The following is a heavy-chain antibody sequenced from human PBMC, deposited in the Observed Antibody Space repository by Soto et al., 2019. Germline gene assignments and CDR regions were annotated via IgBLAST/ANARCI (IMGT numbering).Heavy chain of an antibody. Sequence: GGSLRLSCAASGFTFSSYAMSRVRQAPGKGLEWVSSISGSGGGTYYADSVKGRFTFSRDNSKNTLYLQMNSLRAEDTAVYYCAKFGMATTKRSPPYYIDYWGQGALVTVSS. CDR3: AKFGMATTKRSPPYYIDY. CDR2: ISGSGGGT. V-gene: IGHV3-23*01. CDR1: GFTFSSYA. D-gene: IGHD1-1*01. J-gene: IGHJ4*02.